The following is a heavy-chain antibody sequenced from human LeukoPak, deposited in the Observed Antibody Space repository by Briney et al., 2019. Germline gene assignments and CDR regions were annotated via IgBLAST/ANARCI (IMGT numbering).Heavy chain of an antibody. CDR3: ARELAASYMDV. V-gene: IGHV3-21*01. CDR2: ISSSSSYI. CDR1: GFTFSSYS. J-gene: IGHJ6*03. Sequence: GSLRLSCAASGFTFSSYSMNWVRQAPGKGLEWVSSISSSSSYIYYADSVKGRFTISRDNAKNSLYLQMNSLRAEDTAVYYCARELAASYMDVWGKGTTVTVSS. D-gene: IGHD6-6*01.